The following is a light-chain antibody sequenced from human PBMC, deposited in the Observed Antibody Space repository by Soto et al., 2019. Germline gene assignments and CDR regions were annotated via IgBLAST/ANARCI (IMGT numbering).Light chain of an antibody. CDR3: VQTIYWPWT. V-gene: IGKV2-30*02. Sequence: DVVMTQSPLSLPVTLGQPASISCRSSQSLVHSDGNTYLNWFQQRPGQSPRRLIYKVSNRDSGVPDRFSGSGSGTDFTLKISRVEAEDVGVYYCVQTIYWPWTFGQGTKVDIK. J-gene: IGKJ1*01. CDR1: QSLVHSDGNTY. CDR2: KVS.